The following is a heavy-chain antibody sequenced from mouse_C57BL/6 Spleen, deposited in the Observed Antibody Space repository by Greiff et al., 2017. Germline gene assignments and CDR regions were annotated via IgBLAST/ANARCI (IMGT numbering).Heavy chain of an antibody. CDR3: AREGLYGNHGAY. CDR2: IYPGDGGT. Sequence: QVQLQQSGPELVKPGASVKISCKASGYAFSSSWMNWVKQRPGKGLEWIGRIYPGDGGTNYNGKFKGKATLTADKSSSTAYMQLSSLTSEYSAVYFCAREGLYGNHGAYWGQGTLVTVSA. V-gene: IGHV1-82*01. J-gene: IGHJ3*01. D-gene: IGHD2-1*01. CDR1: GYAFSSSW.